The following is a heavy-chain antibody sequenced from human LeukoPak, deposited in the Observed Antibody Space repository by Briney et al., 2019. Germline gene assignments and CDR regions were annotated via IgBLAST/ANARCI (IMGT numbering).Heavy chain of an antibody. Sequence: GGSLRLSCAASGFTVSSYYMSWVRQVPGKGLEWVSAISSSGGSTYYADSVKGRFTISRDNSKNTLYLQMNSLRAEDTAVYYCAKAGCSSTSCYFDYWGQGTLVTVSS. CDR3: AKAGCSSTSCYFDY. J-gene: IGHJ4*02. CDR1: GFTVSSYY. V-gene: IGHV3-23*01. CDR2: ISSSGGST. D-gene: IGHD2-2*01.